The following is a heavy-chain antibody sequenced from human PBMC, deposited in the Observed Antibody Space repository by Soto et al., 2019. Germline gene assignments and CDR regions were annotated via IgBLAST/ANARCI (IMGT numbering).Heavy chain of an antibody. CDR1: GDSVTSGSYY. Sequence: PETLSLTCIVSGDSVTSGSYYWTWLRQPPGKGLEWIGYISYTGRTKYNPSLQSRVTISVDTSKNDFSLNLSSVTAADTAVYFCAREWGLLPYYVMNVWGHGTAVTVSS. CDR2: ISYTGRT. J-gene: IGHJ6*02. D-gene: IGHD7-27*01. V-gene: IGHV4-61*03. CDR3: AREWGLLPYYVMNV.